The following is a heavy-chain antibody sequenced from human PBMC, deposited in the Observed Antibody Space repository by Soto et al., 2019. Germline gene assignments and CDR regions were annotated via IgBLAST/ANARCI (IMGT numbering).Heavy chain of an antibody. V-gene: IGHV3-30-3*01. CDR2: ISYDGSNK. D-gene: IGHD2-2*01. CDR1: GFTFSSYA. CDR3: ARDPDCSSTSCYEGDDYYGMDV. J-gene: IGHJ6*02. Sequence: GGSLRLSCAASGFTFSSYAMHWVRQAPGKGLEWVAVISYDGSNKYYADSVKGRFTISRDNSKNTLYLQMNSLRAEDTAVYYCARDPDCSSTSCYEGDDYYGMDVWGQGTTVTVSS.